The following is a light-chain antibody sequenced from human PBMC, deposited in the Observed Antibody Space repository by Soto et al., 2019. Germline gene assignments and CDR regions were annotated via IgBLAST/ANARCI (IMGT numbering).Light chain of an antibody. J-gene: IGKJ4*01. CDR2: DAS. V-gene: IGKV3-11*01. Sequence: EIVLTQSPATLSLSPGERATLSCRASQSVSSYLAWYQQKPGQAPRLLIYDASNRATGIPARFSGRGSGTDFTITISSLEPEDVAVYYCQQLRNWPPKLAFGGGTKVEMK. CDR3: QQLRNWPPKLA. CDR1: QSVSSY.